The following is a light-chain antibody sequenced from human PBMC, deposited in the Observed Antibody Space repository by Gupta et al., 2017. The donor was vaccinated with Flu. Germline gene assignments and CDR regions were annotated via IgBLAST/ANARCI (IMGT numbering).Light chain of an antibody. CDR1: RSKIGAGFD. CDR2: GNA. Sequence: QSVLTHPPLVSGARGQRVTISCPATRSKIGAGFDVHWYQQLPGAAPKLLIYGNANRPSGVPDRFSGSKSGTSASLAITGLQAEDEADYYCQSFDNSLSGSVFGGGTKLTVL. V-gene: IGLV1-40*01. J-gene: IGLJ3*02. CDR3: QSFDNSLSGSV.